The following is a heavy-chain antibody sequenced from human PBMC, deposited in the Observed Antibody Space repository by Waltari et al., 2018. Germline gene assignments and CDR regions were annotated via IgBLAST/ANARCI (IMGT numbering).Heavy chain of an antibody. CDR3: ARGRIAQDNDAFDI. CDR2: INHSGST. CDR1: GGSFSGYY. J-gene: IGHJ3*02. D-gene: IGHD6-13*01. V-gene: IGHV4-34*01. Sequence: VQLQQWGAGLLKPSETLSLTCAVYGGSFSGYYWSWIRQPPGKGLEWIGEINHSGSTNCNPSLKSRVTISVDTSKNQVSLKLSSVTAADTAVYYCARGRIAQDNDAFDIWGQGTMVTVSS.